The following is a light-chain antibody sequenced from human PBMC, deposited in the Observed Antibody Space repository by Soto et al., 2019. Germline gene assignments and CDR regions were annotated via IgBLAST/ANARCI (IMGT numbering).Light chain of an antibody. CDR3: QKLNSYPIT. CDR2: GAS. Sequence: EIVLTQSPGTLALSPGKRATLSCWASQSVHSSHLAWYQQRAGQPPRLLIYGASSRATGIPDRFSGSGSGTVFNLTISSLQPEDFATYYCQKLNSYPITFGQGTRLEIK. V-gene: IGKV3-20*01. CDR1: QSVHSSH. J-gene: IGKJ5*01.